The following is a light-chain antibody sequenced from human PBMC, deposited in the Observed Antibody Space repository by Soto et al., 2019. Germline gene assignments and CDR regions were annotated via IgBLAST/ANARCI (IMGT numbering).Light chain of an antibody. CDR2: GVS. V-gene: IGKV3-20*01. J-gene: IGKJ1*01. Sequence: EIVLTQSPGTLSLSPGERATLSCRASQSVSSSYFAWYQQKPGQAPRLLIYGVSSSATGIPDRFSGSGSATNFTLTMSRLEPEDFAVYYCQQYGSSQWTFGQGTKVEIK. CDR3: QQYGSSQWT. CDR1: QSVSSSY.